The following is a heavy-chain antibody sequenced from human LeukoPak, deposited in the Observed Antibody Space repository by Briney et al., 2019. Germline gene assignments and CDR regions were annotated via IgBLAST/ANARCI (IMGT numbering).Heavy chain of an antibody. V-gene: IGHV4-59*01. CDR2: IYYSGST. J-gene: IGHJ2*01. CDR1: GGSISSYY. D-gene: IGHD2-2*01. Sequence: SETLSLTCTVSGGSISSYYWSWIRQPSGKGLEWIGYIYYSGSTNYNPSLKSRVTISVDTSKNQFSLKLSSVTAADTAVYYCARLGYCSSTSCRYWYFDLWGRGTLVTVSS. CDR3: ARLGYCSSTSCRYWYFDL.